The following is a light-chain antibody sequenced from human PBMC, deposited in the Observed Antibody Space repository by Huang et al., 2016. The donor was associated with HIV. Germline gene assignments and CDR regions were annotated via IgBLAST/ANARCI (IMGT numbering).Light chain of an antibody. J-gene: IGKJ4*01. CDR3: QQYSKWPLT. Sequence: ESVLTQSPGTLSLSPGERATLSGRASQSVRRSLAWYQQKPGQAPRLLIYDAAARATGIPIRFSGSGSGTDYTLTISSLESEDFAVYYCQQYSKWPLTFGGGTKVEIK. CDR1: QSVRRS. CDR2: DAA. V-gene: IGKV3-11*01.